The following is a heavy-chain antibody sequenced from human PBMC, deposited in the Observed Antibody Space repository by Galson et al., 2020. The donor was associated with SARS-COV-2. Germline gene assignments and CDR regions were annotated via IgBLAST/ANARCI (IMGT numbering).Heavy chain of an antibody. J-gene: IGHJ3*01. Sequence: GGSLRLSCAASGFTFTYHYMNRVRQAPGKGLEWVSSISGSGNYIFYADSVKGRFTTSRDNAKSSMYLQMDSLRAEDTAVYYCVRDPSRAASDWGAFDSWGPGSMVTVSP. CDR2: ISGSGNYI. CDR3: VRDPSRAASDWGAFDS. CDR1: GFTFTYHY. V-gene: IGHV3-21*06. D-gene: IGHD6-13*01.